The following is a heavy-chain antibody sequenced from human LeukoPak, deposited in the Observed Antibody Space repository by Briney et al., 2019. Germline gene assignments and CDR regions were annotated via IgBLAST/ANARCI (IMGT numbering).Heavy chain of an antibody. D-gene: IGHD3-3*01. CDR2: ISSNGGST. CDR3: ARERLRDFWSGYYTGNDY. CDR1: GFTFSSYA. J-gene: IGHJ4*02. Sequence: GGSLRLSCAASGFTFSSYAMHWVRQAPGKGLEYVSIISSNGGSTDYANSVKGRFTISRGNSKNTLYLQMGSLRAEDMAVYYCARERLRDFWSGYYTGNDYWGQGTLVTVSS. V-gene: IGHV3-64*01.